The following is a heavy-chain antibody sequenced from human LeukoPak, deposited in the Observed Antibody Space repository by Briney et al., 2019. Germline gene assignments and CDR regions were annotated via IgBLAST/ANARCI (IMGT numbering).Heavy chain of an antibody. J-gene: IGHJ6*03. CDR3: AKPSTTYYYYYYMDV. D-gene: IGHD2/OR15-2a*01. CDR2: ISGSGGST. V-gene: IGHV3-23*01. Sequence: GGSLRLSCAASGFTFSSYAMSWVRQAPGKGLEWVSAISGSGGSTYYADSVKGRFTISRDNSKNTLYLKMNSLRAEDTAVYYCAKPSTTYYYYYYMDVWGKGTTVTVSS. CDR1: GFTFSSYA.